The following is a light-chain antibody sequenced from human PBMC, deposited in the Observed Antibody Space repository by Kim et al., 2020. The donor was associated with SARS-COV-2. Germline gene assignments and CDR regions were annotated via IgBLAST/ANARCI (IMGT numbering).Light chain of an antibody. J-gene: IGLJ3*02. CDR2: ANT. Sequence: ELTQPPSASGTPGQSVTISCSGGNSNIGKTFVYWYQQLPGTAPKVLIYANTQRPSGVPDRFSGSKSGTSASLTISRLRSEDEADYYCAAWDDSLSGRLFGVGTKLTVL. CDR1: NSNIGKTF. V-gene: IGLV1-47*02. CDR3: AAWDDSLSGRL.